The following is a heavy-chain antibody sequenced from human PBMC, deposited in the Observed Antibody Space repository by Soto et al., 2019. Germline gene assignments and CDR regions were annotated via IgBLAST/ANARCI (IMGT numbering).Heavy chain of an antibody. V-gene: IGHV1-2*04. D-gene: IGHD2-21*01. Sequence: ASVKVSCKASGYTFTGYYMHWVRQAPGQGLEWMGWINPNSGGTNYAQKFQGWVTMTRDTSISTAYMELSRLRSDDTAVYYCARASPLFSYYYYGMDVWGQGTTVTVSS. J-gene: IGHJ6*02. CDR1: GYTFTGYY. CDR3: ARASPLFSYYYYGMDV. CDR2: INPNSGGT.